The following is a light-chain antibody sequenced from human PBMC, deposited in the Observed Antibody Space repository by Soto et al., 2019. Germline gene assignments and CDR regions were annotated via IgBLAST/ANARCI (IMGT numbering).Light chain of an antibody. V-gene: IGKV1-5*01. Sequence: DVQMTQSPSSVSASIGDTVTITCRASQSISSWLAWYPQKPGKAPKLLIYDVSSLESGVPSRFSGSGSGTEFTLTICSLQPDDFAPYYCQQYNSYLWTFGQGSMA. J-gene: IGKJ1*01. CDR2: DVS. CDR3: QQYNSYLWT. CDR1: QSISSW.